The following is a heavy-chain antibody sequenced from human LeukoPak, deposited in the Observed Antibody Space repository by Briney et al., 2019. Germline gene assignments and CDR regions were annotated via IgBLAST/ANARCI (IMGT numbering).Heavy chain of an antibody. D-gene: IGHD2-2*02. CDR3: ARHGIQACSGTRCFTSYYYYGMDV. Sequence: GESLKISCKGSGYSFIDYWIGWVRQMPGKGPEWMGIIFPADSDIKYNPSFQGQVTISVDKSISTAYLQWSSLKASDTAMYYCARHGIQACSGTRCFTSYYYYGMDVWGQGTTVTVSS. CDR1: GYSFIDYW. V-gene: IGHV5-51*01. J-gene: IGHJ6*02. CDR2: IFPADSDI.